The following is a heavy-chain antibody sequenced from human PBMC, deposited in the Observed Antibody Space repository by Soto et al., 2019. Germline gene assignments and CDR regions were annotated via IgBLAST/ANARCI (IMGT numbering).Heavy chain of an antibody. D-gene: IGHD2-8*01. Sequence: VQLVESGGGVVQPGRSLRLSCAASGFTFSDHHMDWVRQAPGKGLEWVGRARNKANGYTTAHVASVKGRFTISRDDSKNSLYLQMNSLKTEDTAVYFCARLMGTSFDLWGQGTLVTVSS. CDR2: ARNKANGYTT. V-gene: IGHV3-72*01. J-gene: IGHJ4*02. CDR1: GFTFSDHH. CDR3: ARLMGTSFDL.